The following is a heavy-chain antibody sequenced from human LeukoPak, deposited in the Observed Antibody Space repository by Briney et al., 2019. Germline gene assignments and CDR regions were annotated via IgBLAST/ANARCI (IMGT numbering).Heavy chain of an antibody. Sequence: PSETLSLTCTVSGGSISSYYWSWLRQPPGKGLEWIGYIYYSGSTNYNPSLKSRVTISVDTSKNHFSLKLSSVTAADTAVYYCASGDYDILTGYSNSYYFDYWGQGTLVTVSS. CDR3: ASGDYDILTGYSNSYYFDY. CDR2: IYYSGST. CDR1: GGSISSYY. D-gene: IGHD3-9*01. J-gene: IGHJ4*02. V-gene: IGHV4-59*01.